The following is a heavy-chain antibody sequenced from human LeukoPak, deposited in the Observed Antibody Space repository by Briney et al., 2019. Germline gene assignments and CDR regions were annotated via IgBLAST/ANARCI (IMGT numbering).Heavy chain of an antibody. CDR3: AREGDFYYFDY. V-gene: IGHV3-48*01. CDR1: GFTFSSYS. CDR2: ISSSSSPI. D-gene: IGHD2-21*02. J-gene: IGHJ4*02. Sequence: GGSLRHSCAASGFTFSSYSMNWVRQAPGKGLEWVSYISSSSSPIYYADSVKGRFTISRDNAKNSLFLQMSSLRAEDTAVYYCAREGDFYYFDYWGQGTLVTVSS.